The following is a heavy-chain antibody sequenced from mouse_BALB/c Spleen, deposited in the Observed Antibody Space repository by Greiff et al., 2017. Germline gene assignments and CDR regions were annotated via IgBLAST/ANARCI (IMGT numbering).Heavy chain of an antibody. V-gene: IGHV2-2*02. CDR3: ARKGGYPGGYYAMDY. Sequence: QVQLQQSGPGLVQPSQSLSITCTVSGFSLTSYGVHWVRQSPGKGLEWLGVIWSGGSTDYNAAFISRLSISKDNSKSQVFFKMNRLQANDTAIYYCARKGGYPGGYYAMDYWGQGTSVTVSS. CDR2: IWSGGST. D-gene: IGHD2-2*01. CDR1: GFSLTSYG. J-gene: IGHJ4*01.